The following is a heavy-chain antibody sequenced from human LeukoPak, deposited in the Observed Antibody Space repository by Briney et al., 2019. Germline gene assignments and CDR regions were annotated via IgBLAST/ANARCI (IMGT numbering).Heavy chain of an antibody. CDR1: GCTFTSYA. Sequence: ASVKVSCKASGCTFTSYAMNWVRQAPGQGLEWMGWINTNTGNPTYAQGFTGRFVFSLDTSVSTAYLQISSLKAEDTAVYYCARDQSSSWSSYYYMDVWGKGTTVTVSS. J-gene: IGHJ6*03. CDR2: INTNTGNP. D-gene: IGHD6-6*01. V-gene: IGHV7-4-1*02. CDR3: ARDQSSSWSSYYYMDV.